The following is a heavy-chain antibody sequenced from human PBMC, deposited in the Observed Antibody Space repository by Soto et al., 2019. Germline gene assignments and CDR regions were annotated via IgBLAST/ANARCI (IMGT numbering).Heavy chain of an antibody. Sequence: SETLSLTCAVYGGSFSGYYWSWIRQPPGKGLEWIGEINHSGSTNYNPSLKSRVTISVDTSKNQFSLKLSSVTAADTAVYYCARRDSRYWFDPWGQGTLVTVSS. J-gene: IGHJ5*02. D-gene: IGHD6-13*01. CDR3: ARRDSRYWFDP. CDR2: INHSGST. CDR1: GGSFSGYY. V-gene: IGHV4-34*01.